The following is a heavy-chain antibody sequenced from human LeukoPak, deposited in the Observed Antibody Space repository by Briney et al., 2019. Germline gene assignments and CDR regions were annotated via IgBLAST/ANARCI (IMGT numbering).Heavy chain of an antibody. D-gene: IGHD3-22*01. V-gene: IGHV1-2*02. CDR2: INPNSGGT. J-gene: IGHJ1*01. CDR3: ARASYDSSDYVYFQH. Sequence: ASVKVSCKASGYTFTDYYMYWVRQAPGQGLEWMGWINPNSGGTNYAQKFQGRVTMTRDTSISTAYMELSRLRSDDTAVYYCARASYDSSDYVYFQHWGQGTLVTVSS. CDR1: GYTFTDYY.